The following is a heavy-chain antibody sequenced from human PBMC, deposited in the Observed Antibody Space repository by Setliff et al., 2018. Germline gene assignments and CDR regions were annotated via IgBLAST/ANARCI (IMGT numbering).Heavy chain of an antibody. V-gene: IGHV1-3*01. CDR1: GYTFTSYS. Sequence: ASVKVSCKASGYTFTSYSMHWVRQAPGQSLEWMGWINAGNGNTKYSQKFRGRVTITRDTSASTAYMELSSLRSEDTAVYYCAREVYDILTGYSYWYFDLWGRGTLVTVSS. CDR2: INAGNGNT. J-gene: IGHJ2*01. D-gene: IGHD3-9*01. CDR3: AREVYDILTGYSYWYFDL.